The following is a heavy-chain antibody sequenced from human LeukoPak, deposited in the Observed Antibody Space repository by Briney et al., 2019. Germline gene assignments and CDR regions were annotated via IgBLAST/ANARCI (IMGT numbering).Heavy chain of an antibody. V-gene: IGHV4-59*01. CDR3: ARAAAGNHPYYYYGMDV. D-gene: IGHD6-13*01. Sequence: SETLSLTCTDSGGSISSYYWSWIRQPPGKGLEWIGYIYYSGSTNYNPSLKSRVTISVDTSKNQFSLKLSSVTAADTAVYYCARAAAGNHPYYYYGMDVWGQGTTVTVSS. CDR1: GGSISSYY. J-gene: IGHJ6*02. CDR2: IYYSGST.